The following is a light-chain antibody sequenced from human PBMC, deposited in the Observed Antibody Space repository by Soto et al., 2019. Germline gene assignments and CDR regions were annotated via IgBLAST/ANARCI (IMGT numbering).Light chain of an antibody. CDR1: SSTVGGFNV. J-gene: IGLJ1*01. CDR3: CSYVGATTYV. V-gene: IGLV2-23*01. Sequence: QSVLTQPASVSGSPGQSITISCTGTSSTVGGFNVVSCYQQHPGKAPKVIIYEGIKRPSGVSTRFSGSNSGSTASLTISGLQAEDEADYYCCSYVGATTYVFGTGTKVTVL. CDR2: EGI.